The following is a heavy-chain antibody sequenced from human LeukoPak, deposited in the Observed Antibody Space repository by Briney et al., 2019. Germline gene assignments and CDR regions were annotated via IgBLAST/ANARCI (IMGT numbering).Heavy chain of an antibody. J-gene: IGHJ4*02. D-gene: IGHD2-8*01. V-gene: IGHV1-3*01. CDR1: GYTFTNYA. Sequence: ASVKVSCKASGYTFTNYAMQWVRQAPGQRLEWMGWINAGNGKIKYSQKFQGRVTITRDTSASTAYMELSSLRSEDTAVYYCARGICTSSSVQYHFDYWGQGTLVTVSS. CDR2: INAGNGKI. CDR3: ARGICTSSSVQYHFDY.